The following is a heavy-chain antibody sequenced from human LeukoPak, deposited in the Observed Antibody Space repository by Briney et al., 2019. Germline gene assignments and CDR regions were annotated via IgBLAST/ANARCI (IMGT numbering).Heavy chain of an antibody. D-gene: IGHD3-10*01. J-gene: IGHJ4*02. CDR1: GFTFSTSN. V-gene: IGHV3-21*01. Sequence: PGGSQRLSCAASGFTFSTSNMYWVRQPPGKGLEWVSSISSTGSYIYFADSVKGRFTFSRDNAKNSLYLQMNSLRVEDTAVYYCARDRGSGHASDYWGQGTLVTVSS. CDR2: ISSTGSYI. CDR3: ARDRGSGHASDY.